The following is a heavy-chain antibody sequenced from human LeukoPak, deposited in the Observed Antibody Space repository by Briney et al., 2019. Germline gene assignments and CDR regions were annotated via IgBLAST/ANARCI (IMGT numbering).Heavy chain of an antibody. CDR3: AKEEWLGKMNYFDY. V-gene: IGHV3-23*01. CDR2: ISGSGSNT. D-gene: IGHD3-3*01. J-gene: IGHJ4*02. CDR1: GFSFSSHA. Sequence: PGGSLRLSCEASGFSFSSHAMSWVRQAPGKGLEWVSAISGSGSNTYYADSVKGRFTISRDNSKNTLYLQMNSLRAEDTAVYYCAKEEWLGKMNYFDYWGQGTLVTVSS.